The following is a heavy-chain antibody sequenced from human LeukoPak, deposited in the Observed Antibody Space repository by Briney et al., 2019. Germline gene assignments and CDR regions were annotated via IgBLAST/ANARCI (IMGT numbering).Heavy chain of an antibody. CDR1: GYTFSGYY. J-gene: IGHJ4*02. V-gene: IGHV1-2*02. D-gene: IGHD3-22*01. CDR2: INPNTGGT. Sequence: GASVKVSCKASGYTFSGYYMHWGRQAPGQGLEWLGWINPNTGGTNYAQKFQGRVTMTRDTSISTTYMELSRLRSDDTAVYYCASQPYYFDSSGYYDYWGQGTLVTVSS. CDR3: ASQPYYFDSSGYYDY.